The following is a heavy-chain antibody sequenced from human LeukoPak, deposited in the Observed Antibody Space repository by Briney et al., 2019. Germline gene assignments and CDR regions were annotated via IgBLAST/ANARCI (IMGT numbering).Heavy chain of an antibody. Sequence: ASVKVSCKASGYTYTTYGISWVRQAPGQGLEWMGWIRAYNGNTNYTQKLQGRVTMATDTSTSTAYMELRSLRSDDTAVYDCASGPSREDYVWGSYPLDAFDIWGQGTMVTVSS. CDR3: ASGPSREDYVWGSYPLDAFDI. CDR1: GYTYTTYG. J-gene: IGHJ3*02. V-gene: IGHV1-18*01. D-gene: IGHD3-16*02. CDR2: IRAYNGNT.